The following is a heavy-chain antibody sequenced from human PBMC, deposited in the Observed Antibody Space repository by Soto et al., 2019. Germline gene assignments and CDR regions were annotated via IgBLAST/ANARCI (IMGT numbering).Heavy chain of an antibody. CDR2: ISAYSGNT. CDR3: ARDRGDGYDFDY. V-gene: IGHV1-18*01. Sequence: ASVKVSCKASGYTFTSYGISWVRQAPGQGLEWMGWISAYSGNTNYAQKLQGRVTMTRDTSTSTVYMELSSLRSEDTAVYYCARDRGDGYDFDYWGQGTLVTVSS. CDR1: GYTFTSYG. J-gene: IGHJ4*02. D-gene: IGHD5-12*01.